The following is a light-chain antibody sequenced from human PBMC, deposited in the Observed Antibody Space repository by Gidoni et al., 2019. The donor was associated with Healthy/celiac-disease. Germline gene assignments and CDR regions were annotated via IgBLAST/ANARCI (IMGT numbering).Light chain of an antibody. V-gene: IGLV3-21*02. Sequence: SYVLSQPPSLSVAPGLTATITCEGANLETKSVHWYRQKAGQAPFLVVFDDDDRPTGVPDRISGSNSKNTATLSITRVEPGDEADYFCQVWDSSVDLRVFGGGTSLTVL. CDR1: NLETKS. CDR3: QVWDSSVDLRV. J-gene: IGLJ2*01. CDR2: DDD.